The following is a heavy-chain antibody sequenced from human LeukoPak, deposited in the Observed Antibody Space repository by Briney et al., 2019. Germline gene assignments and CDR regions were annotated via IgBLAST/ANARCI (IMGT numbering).Heavy chain of an antibody. CDR1: GFTFSSYA. Sequence: PGGSLRLSCAASGFTFSSYAMSWVRQVPGKGLEWVANIKKDGSETYYVDSVKGRFTISRDNAKNSLYLQMNSLRAEDTAMYYCARGRYSGTTYYFDYWGQGTLVTVSS. CDR3: ARGRYSGTTYYFDY. D-gene: IGHD5-12*01. J-gene: IGHJ4*02. V-gene: IGHV3-7*03. CDR2: IKKDGSET.